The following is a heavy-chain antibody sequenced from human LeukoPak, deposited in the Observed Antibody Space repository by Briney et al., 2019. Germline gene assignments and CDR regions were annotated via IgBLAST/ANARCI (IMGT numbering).Heavy chain of an antibody. V-gene: IGHV4-59*01. Sequence: SETLSLTCTVSGGSISSYYWSWIRQPPGRGLEWVGNIDYSGSTIYNPALKSRVTVSVDTSKNQFSLKLSSVTAADTAVYYCARAPSSSWRRYSDYWGQGTLVTVSS. D-gene: IGHD6-13*01. CDR3: ARAPSSSWRRYSDY. CDR2: IDYSGST. J-gene: IGHJ4*02. CDR1: GGSISSYY.